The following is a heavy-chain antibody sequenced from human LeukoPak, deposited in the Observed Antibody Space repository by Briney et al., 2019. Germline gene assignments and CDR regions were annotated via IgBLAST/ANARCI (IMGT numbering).Heavy chain of an antibody. CDR2: ISGSGGST. D-gene: IGHD3-10*01. J-gene: IGHJ4*02. CDR3: AKSYYYGSGTDY. CDR1: GFTFSSYA. Sequence: GGSLRLSCAASGFTFSSYAMRWVRQAPGKGLEWVSAISGSGGSTYYADSVKGRFTIPRDNSKNTLYLQMNSLRAEHTAVYYCAKSYYYGSGTDYWGQGTLVTVSS. V-gene: IGHV3-23*01.